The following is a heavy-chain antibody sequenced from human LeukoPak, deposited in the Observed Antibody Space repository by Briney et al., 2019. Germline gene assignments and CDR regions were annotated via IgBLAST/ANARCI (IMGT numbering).Heavy chain of an antibody. CDR2: IYSGGST. V-gene: IGHV3-53*01. CDR1: GFTVSSNY. D-gene: IGHD6-19*01. Sequence: PGGSLRLSCAASGFTVSSNYMSWVRQAPGKGLEWVSVIYSGGSTYYADSVKGRFTISRDNSKNTLYLQMNSLRAEDTAVYYCASSSGWFLAEYFQHWGQGTLVTVSS. CDR3: ASSSGWFLAEYFQH. J-gene: IGHJ1*01.